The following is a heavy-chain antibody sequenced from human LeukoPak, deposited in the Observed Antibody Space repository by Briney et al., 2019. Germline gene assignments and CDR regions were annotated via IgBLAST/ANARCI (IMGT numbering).Heavy chain of an antibody. D-gene: IGHD2-21*01. J-gene: IGHJ4*02. CDR1: GFTLSSYG. Sequence: GSLRLSCAASGFTLSSYGMHWVRQAPGKGLEWVAFIRYDGSNKYYADSVKGRFTISRDNSKNTLYLQMNSLRAEDTAVYYCAKDVVVIARGGDYWGQGTLVTVSS. CDR3: AKDVVVIARGGDY. CDR2: IRYDGSNK. V-gene: IGHV3-30*02.